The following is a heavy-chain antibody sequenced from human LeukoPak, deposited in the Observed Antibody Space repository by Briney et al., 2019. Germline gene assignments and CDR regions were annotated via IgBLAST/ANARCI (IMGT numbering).Heavy chain of an antibody. CDR3: ARGHDILTGYYTFDY. D-gene: IGHD3-9*01. V-gene: IGHV4-59*01. CDR2: IYYSGST. Sequence: SETLSLTCSVSGGSITGYSWSWIRQPPGKGLEWIGYIYYSGSTNYNPSLKSRVTISVDTSKNQFSLKLSSVTAADTAVYYCARGHDILTGYYTFDYWGQGTLVTVSS. CDR1: GGSITGYS. J-gene: IGHJ4*02.